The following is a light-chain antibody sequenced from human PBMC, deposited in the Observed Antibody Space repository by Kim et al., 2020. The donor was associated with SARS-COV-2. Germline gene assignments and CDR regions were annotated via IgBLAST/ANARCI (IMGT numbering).Light chain of an antibody. J-gene: IGLJ3*02. CDR2: EVG. CDR3: SSYASNIAWV. Sequence: TISCPGTSSGVGGYNYVPWSQQTPGKSPKLIIYEVGKRPSGVPARFSGSKSGNTASLTVSGLQAEDEADYYCSSYASNIAWVFGGGTKLTVL. V-gene: IGLV2-8*01. CDR1: SSGVGGYNY.